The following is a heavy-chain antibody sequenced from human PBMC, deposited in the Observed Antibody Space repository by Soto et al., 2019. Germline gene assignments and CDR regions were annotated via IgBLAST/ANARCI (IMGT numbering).Heavy chain of an antibody. D-gene: IGHD5-12*01. J-gene: IGHJ6*02. V-gene: IGHV5-51*01. CDR2: IYPGEYDT. CDR1: GYSFTSYW. Sequence: GESLKISCKGSGYSFTSYWIGWVRQMPGKGLEWMGIIYPGEYDTRYSPSFQGQVTISADKSISTAYLQWSSLKASDTAMYYCASNRGYSGYDRPNYYYYYGMDVWGQGTTVTVSS. CDR3: ASNRGYSGYDRPNYYYYYGMDV.